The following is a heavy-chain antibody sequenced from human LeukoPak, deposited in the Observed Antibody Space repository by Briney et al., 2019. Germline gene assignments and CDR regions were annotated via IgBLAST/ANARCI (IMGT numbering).Heavy chain of an antibody. Sequence: SQTLSLTCTVSGGSISSGDYYWSWTRQPPGKGLEWIGYVYYSGSTYYNPSLKSRVTISVDTSKNQFSLKLSSVTAADTAVYYCATRTRSRYYMDVWGKGTTVTVSS. CDR1: GGSISSGDYY. CDR3: ATRTRSRYYMDV. J-gene: IGHJ6*03. D-gene: IGHD2-2*01. V-gene: IGHV4-30-4*08. CDR2: VYYSGST.